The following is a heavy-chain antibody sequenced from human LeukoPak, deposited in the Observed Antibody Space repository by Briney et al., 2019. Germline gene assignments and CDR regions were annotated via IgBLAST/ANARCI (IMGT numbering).Heavy chain of an antibody. D-gene: IGHD3-10*01. V-gene: IGHV4-34*01. CDR1: GGSFSGYY. CDR3: ARGKTMVRGVIITFRAEWFDP. Sequence: SETLSLTCAVYGGSFSGYYWSWIRQPPGRGLKWIGEINHSGSTNYNPSLKSRVTISVDTSKNQFSLKLSSVTAADTAVYYCARGKTMVRGVIITFRAEWFDPWGQGTLVTVSS. CDR2: INHSGST. J-gene: IGHJ5*02.